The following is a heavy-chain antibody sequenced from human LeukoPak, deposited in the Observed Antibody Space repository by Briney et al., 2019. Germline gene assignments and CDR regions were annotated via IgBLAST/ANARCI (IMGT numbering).Heavy chain of an antibody. J-gene: IGHJ4*02. CDR2: IVGSTGGT. V-gene: IGHV3-23*01. Sequence: GGSLRLSCAASGFTFSTSVMTWVRQAPGKGLEWVSLIVGSTGGTYYADSVKGRFTISRDNSQNTLYLQMNSLGAEDTAVYYCAKGDGWAFDYWGQGTLVTVSS. CDR1: GFTFSTSV. D-gene: IGHD5-24*01. CDR3: AKGDGWAFDY.